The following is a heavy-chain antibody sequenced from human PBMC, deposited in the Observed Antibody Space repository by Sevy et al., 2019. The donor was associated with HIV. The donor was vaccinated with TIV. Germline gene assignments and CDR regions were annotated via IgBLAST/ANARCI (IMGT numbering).Heavy chain of an antibody. J-gene: IGHJ4*02. D-gene: IGHD6-13*01. CDR3: ARESRAAGKDY. CDR2: ISADNGNK. Sequence: ASVKVSCKASGYTFNNYAVSWVRQAPGQGLEWLGWISADNGNKKYAQKFQGRVTMTTDTSTSTAYMELRSLRSDDTAVYYCARESRAAGKDYWGQGTLVTVSS. CDR1: GYTFNNYA. V-gene: IGHV1-18*01.